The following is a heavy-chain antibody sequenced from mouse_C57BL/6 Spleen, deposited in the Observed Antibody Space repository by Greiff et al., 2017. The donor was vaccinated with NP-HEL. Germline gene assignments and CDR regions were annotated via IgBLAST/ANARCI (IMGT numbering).Heavy chain of an antibody. CDR3: ARYGFITTVVEGFAY. Sequence: EVQRVESGGGLVKPGGSLKLSCAASGFTFSSYAMSWVRQTPEKRLEWVATISDGGSYTYYPDNVKGRFTISRDNAKNNLYLQMSHLKSEDTAMYYCARYGFITTVVEGFAYWGQGTLVTVSA. CDR1: GFTFSSYA. J-gene: IGHJ3*01. V-gene: IGHV5-4*01. D-gene: IGHD1-1*01. CDR2: ISDGGSYT.